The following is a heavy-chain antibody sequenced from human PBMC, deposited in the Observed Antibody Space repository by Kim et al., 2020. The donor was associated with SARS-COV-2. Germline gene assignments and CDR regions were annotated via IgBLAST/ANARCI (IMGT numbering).Heavy chain of an antibody. D-gene: IGHD4-17*01. CDR1: GGSISGYY. J-gene: IGHJ2*01. V-gene: IGHV4-59*01. CDR3: AREFDYGDYENWYFDL. CDR2: IYYSGST. Sequence: SETLSLTCSVSGGSISGYYWSWIRQPPGKGLEWIGYIYYSGSTNYNPSLKSRLTISVDTSKNHFSLKLSSVTAADTAVYYCAREFDYGDYENWYFDLWGRGTLVTVSS.